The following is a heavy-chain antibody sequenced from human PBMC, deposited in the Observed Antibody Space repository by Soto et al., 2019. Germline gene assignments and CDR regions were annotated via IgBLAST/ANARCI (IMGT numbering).Heavy chain of an antibody. CDR3: AKSERGTVGGVIVIDDAFDI. J-gene: IGHJ3*02. V-gene: IGHV3-9*03. CDR1: GFTFDDYA. D-gene: IGHD3-16*02. Sequence: EVQLVESGGGLVQPGRSLRLSCAASGFTFDDYAMHWVRQAPGKGLEWVSGISWNSGSIGYADSVKGRFTISRDNAKNDLYLQMNSLRAEDMALYYCAKSERGTVGGVIVIDDAFDIWGQGTMVTVSS. CDR2: ISWNSGSI.